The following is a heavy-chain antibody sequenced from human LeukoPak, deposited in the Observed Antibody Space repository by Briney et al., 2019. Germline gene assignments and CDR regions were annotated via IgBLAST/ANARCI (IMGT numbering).Heavy chain of an antibody. D-gene: IGHD1-26*01. J-gene: IGHJ6*03. V-gene: IGHV4-59*01. Sequence: PSETLSLTCTVSGGSISSYYWSWIRQPPGKGLEWIGYIYYSGSTNYNPSLKSRVTISVDTSKNQFSLKLSSVTAADTAVYYCARVGATRGYYYYYYMDVWGKGTTVTVSS. CDR1: GGSISSYY. CDR3: ARVGATRGYYYYYYMDV. CDR2: IYYSGST.